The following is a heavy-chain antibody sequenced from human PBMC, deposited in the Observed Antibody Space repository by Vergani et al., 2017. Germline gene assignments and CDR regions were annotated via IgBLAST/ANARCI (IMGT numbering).Heavy chain of an antibody. CDR1: GFTVSSNY. CDR2: TRDKANSYTT. CDR3: ARVGLAAVGRGFDY. V-gene: IGHV3-72*01. D-gene: IGHD6-13*01. J-gene: IGHJ4*02. Sequence: EVQLVETGGGLIQPGGSLRLSCAASGFTVSSNYMDWVRQAPGKGLEWVGRTRDKANSYTTEYAASVKGRFTISRDDSKNSLYLQMNSLKTEDTAVYYCARVGLAAVGRGFDYWGQGTLVTVSS.